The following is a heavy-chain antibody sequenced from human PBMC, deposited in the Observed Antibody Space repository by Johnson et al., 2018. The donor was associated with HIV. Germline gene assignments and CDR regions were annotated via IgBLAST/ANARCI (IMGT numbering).Heavy chain of an antibody. CDR1: GFTVSSDY. Sequence: VQLVESGGGLVQPGGSLRLSCAASGFTVSSDYMSWVRQAPGKGLEWVSLIYSGGSTYYTDSVKGRFTISRDNSNNTLYLQMNSLTAEDTAMYFCARDPFPRFYALDIWGQGTMVTVSS. V-gene: IGHV3-66*01. CDR3: ARDPFPRFYALDI. CDR2: IYSGGST. J-gene: IGHJ3*02.